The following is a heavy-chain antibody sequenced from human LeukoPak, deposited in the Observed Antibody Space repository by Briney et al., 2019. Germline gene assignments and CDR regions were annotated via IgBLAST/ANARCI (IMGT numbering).Heavy chain of an antibody. CDR1: GFTFSSYG. Sequence: PGRSLRLSCAASGFTFSSYGMHWVRQAPGKGLEWVAVISYDGSNKYYADSVKGRLTISRDNSKNTLYLQMNSLRAEDTAVYYCAKDQHRYYYYYGMDVWGQGTTVTVSS. V-gene: IGHV3-30*18. CDR3: AKDQHRYYYYYGMDV. J-gene: IGHJ6*02. CDR2: ISYDGSNK.